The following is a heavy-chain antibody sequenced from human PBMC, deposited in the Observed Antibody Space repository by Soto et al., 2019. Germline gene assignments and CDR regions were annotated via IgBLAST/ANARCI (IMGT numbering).Heavy chain of an antibody. Sequence: QVQLQQWGAGLLKPSETLSLTCAVYGGSFSGYYWSWIRQPPGQGLEWIGEINHSGSTNYNPSLKSRVTISVDTSKNQFSLKLSSVTAADTAVYYCARGRATRYCSGGSCRGAFFDYWGQGTLVTVSS. D-gene: IGHD2-15*01. CDR2: INHSGST. CDR3: ARGRATRYCSGGSCRGAFFDY. V-gene: IGHV4-34*01. J-gene: IGHJ4*02. CDR1: GGSFSGYY.